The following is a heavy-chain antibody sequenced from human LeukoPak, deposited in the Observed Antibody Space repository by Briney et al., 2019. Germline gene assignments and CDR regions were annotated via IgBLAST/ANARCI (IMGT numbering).Heavy chain of an antibody. D-gene: IGHD3-16*01. CDR1: GFTFSNYG. CDR3: ARTFFNPTFGGLAAYYFDY. Sequence: GGSLRLSCAASGFTFSNYGMHWVRLAPGKGLEWVAFIRYDGTIKYYVDSVKGRFTVSRDNSKNTLYLQMNSLRAEDTAVYYCARTFFNPTFGGLAAYYFDYWGQGTLVTVSS. CDR2: IRYDGTIK. V-gene: IGHV3-30*02. J-gene: IGHJ4*02.